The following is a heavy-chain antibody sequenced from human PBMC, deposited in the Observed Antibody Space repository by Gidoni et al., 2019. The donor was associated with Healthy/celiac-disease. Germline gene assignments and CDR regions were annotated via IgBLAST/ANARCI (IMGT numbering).Heavy chain of an antibody. Sequence: QLQLQESGPGLVKPSETLSLTCTVSGGSISSSSYYWGWIRQPPGKGLEWIGSIYYSGSTYYNPSLKSRVTISVDTSKNQFSLKLSSVTAADTAVYYCARDTYYYGSGSQDYWGQGTLVTVSS. D-gene: IGHD3-10*01. V-gene: IGHV4-39*07. J-gene: IGHJ4*02. CDR2: IYYSGST. CDR3: ARDTYYYGSGSQDY. CDR1: GGSISSSSYY.